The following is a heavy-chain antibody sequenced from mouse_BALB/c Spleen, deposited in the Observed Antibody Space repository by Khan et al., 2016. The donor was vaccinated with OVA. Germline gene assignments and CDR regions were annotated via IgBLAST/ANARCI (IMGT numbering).Heavy chain of an antibody. J-gene: IGHJ4*01. Sequence: QVQLKQSGPGLVAPSQSLSITCTVSGFSLTDYGVSWIRQPPGKGLEWLGILWGGGSTYYNSALKSRLSISKDNSKSQVSLKMNSLQTDDTAMYYCAKPFYADYYAMDYWGQGTSVTVSS. V-gene: IGHV2-6-5*01. D-gene: IGHD1-1*01. CDR3: AKPFYADYYAMDY. CDR1: GFSLTDYG. CDR2: LWGGGST.